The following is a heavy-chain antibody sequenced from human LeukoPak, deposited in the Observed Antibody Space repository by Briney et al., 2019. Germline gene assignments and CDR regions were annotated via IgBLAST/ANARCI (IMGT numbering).Heavy chain of an antibody. CDR2: IYPGDSHT. D-gene: IGHD3-10*01. CDR3: ARHDTSGTYRDH. J-gene: IGHJ4*02. V-gene: IGHV5-51*01. CDR1: GYIFTSYW. Sequence: GESLQISCKGSGYIFTSYWIGWVRQMPGKGLEWMGSIYPGDSHTRYSPSFQGQVTISDDKSITTAYLQWSSLKASDTAMYYCARHDTSGTYRDHWGQGTLVTVSS.